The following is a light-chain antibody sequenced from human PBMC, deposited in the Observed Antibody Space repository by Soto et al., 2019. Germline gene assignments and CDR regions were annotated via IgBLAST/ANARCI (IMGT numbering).Light chain of an antibody. Sequence: QSVLTQPASVSGSPGQSITISCTGTSSDVGGYNYVSWYQQHPGKAPKLMIYEVSNRPSGVSNRFSGSKSGNTASLTISGLQAEDEADYYCSSYTSRSTLDYVFGSGTKLPVL. V-gene: IGLV2-14*01. CDR1: SSDVGGYNY. J-gene: IGLJ1*01. CDR3: SSYTSRSTLDYV. CDR2: EVS.